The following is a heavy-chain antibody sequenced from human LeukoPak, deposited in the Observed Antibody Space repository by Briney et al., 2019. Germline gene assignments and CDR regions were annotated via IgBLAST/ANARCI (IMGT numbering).Heavy chain of an antibody. J-gene: IGHJ4*02. Sequence: SETLSLTCTVSGGSISSSSYYWGWIRQPPGQGLEWIGSIYYSGSTYYNPSLKSRVTISVDTSKNQFSLKLSSVTAADTAVYYCARHGTFQGGNFDYWGQGTLVTVSS. CDR3: ARHGTFQGGNFDY. V-gene: IGHV4-39*01. D-gene: IGHD1-26*01. CDR2: IYYSGST. CDR1: GGSISSSSYY.